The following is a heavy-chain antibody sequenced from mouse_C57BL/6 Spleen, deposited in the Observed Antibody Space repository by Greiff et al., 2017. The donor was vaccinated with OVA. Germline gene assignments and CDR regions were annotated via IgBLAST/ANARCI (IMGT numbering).Heavy chain of an antibody. D-gene: IGHD2-1*01. CDR3: ARHGNAAMDY. J-gene: IGHJ4*01. CDR2: ISGGGGNT. V-gene: IGHV5-9*01. Sequence: EVHLVESGGGLVKPGGSLKLSCAASGFTFSSYTMSWVRQTPEKRLEWVATISGGGGNTYYPDSVKGRFTISRDNAKNTLYLQMSSLRSEDTALYYCARHGNAAMDYWGQGTSVTVSS. CDR1: GFTFSSYT.